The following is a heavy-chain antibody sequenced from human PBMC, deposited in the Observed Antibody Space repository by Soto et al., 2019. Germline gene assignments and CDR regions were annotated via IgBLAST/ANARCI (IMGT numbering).Heavy chain of an antibody. V-gene: IGHV4-59*01. CDR2: IYYSGRT. J-gene: IGHJ4*02. Sequence: QVQLQESGPGLVKPSETLSLTCTVSGGSISRYYWSWIRQPPGKGLAWIGYIYYSGRTNYNPSLKSRVTISVDTSKDQFSLKLSSVTAADTAVYYCARGGNYVDYWGQGTLVTVSS. CDR1: GGSISRYY. CDR3: ARGGNYVDY. D-gene: IGHD6-13*01.